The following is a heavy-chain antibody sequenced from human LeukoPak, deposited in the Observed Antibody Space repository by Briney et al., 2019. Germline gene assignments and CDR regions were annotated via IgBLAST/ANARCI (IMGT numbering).Heavy chain of an antibody. J-gene: IGHJ5*02. CDR2: INPNSGGT. V-gene: IGHV1-2*02. Sequence: ASVKVSCKASGYTFTGYYMHWVRQAPGQGLEWMGWINPNSGGTNYAQKFQGRVTMTRDTSISTAYMELSRLRSDDTAVYYCARGTAMVPNWFDPWGQGTLVTVSS. CDR3: ARGTAMVPNWFDP. D-gene: IGHD5-18*01. CDR1: GYTFTGYY.